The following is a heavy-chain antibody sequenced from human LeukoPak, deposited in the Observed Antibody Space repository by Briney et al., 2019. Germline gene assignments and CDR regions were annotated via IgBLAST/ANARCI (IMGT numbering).Heavy chain of an antibody. Sequence: GGSLRLSCVASGFTFSGYWMSWVRQAPGKGLEWVSSISSSSSYIYYADSVKGRFTISRDNAKNSLYLQMNSLRAEDTAVYYCARGGSYDAFDIWGQGTMVTVSS. CDR1: GFTFSGYW. D-gene: IGHD1-26*01. CDR3: ARGGSYDAFDI. CDR2: ISSSSSYI. J-gene: IGHJ3*02. V-gene: IGHV3-21*01.